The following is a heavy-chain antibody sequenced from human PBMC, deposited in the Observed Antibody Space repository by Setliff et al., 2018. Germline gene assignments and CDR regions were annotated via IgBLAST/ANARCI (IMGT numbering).Heavy chain of an antibody. CDR3: ERLVRYCTTTTCQRTSGDDF. D-gene: IGHD2-2*01. CDR2: ISPHTGNT. Sequence: ASVKVSCKASGYTFSGSGISWVRQAPGQGLGWMGWISPHTGNTFYAPQFQGRVIKTTDTSTNTAYMDLRSLRSDDTAVYYCERLVRYCTTTTCQRTSGDDFWGQGTLVTVSS. J-gene: IGHJ4*02. CDR1: GYTFSGSG. V-gene: IGHV1-18*01.